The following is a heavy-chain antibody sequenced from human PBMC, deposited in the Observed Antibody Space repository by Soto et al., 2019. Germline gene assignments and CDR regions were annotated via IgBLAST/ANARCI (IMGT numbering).Heavy chain of an antibody. Sequence: GGSLRLSCAASGFTFSGSAMHWVRQASGKGLEWVGRIRSKANSYATAYAASVKGRFTISRDDSKNTAYLQMNSLKTEDTAVYYCTRHSRIAARGGYYYYYGMDVWGQGTTVTVSS. J-gene: IGHJ6*02. D-gene: IGHD6-6*01. V-gene: IGHV3-73*01. CDR1: GFTFSGSA. CDR2: IRSKANSYAT. CDR3: TRHSRIAARGGYYYYYGMDV.